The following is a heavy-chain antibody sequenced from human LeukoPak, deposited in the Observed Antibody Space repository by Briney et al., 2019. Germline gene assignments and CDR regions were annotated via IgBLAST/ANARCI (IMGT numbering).Heavy chain of an antibody. D-gene: IGHD6-19*01. J-gene: IGHJ4*02. Sequence: PGESLKISCKGSGYIFTTYWIGWVRQTPGKGLEWMGIIYPGDSDTRYSPSFQGQVTISADKSISTAYLQWSSLKASDTAMYYCARQWSSGWSFFDYWGQGTLVTVSS. V-gene: IGHV5-51*01. CDR2: IYPGDSDT. CDR1: GYIFTTYW. CDR3: ARQWSSGWSFFDY.